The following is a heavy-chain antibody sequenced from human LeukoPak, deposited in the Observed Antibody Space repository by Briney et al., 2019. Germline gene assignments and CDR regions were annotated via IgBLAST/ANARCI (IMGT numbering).Heavy chain of an antibody. CDR3: ASVVDTWFDP. D-gene: IGHD5-18*01. Sequence: ASVKVSCKASGGTFSNYAISWVRQAPGQGLEWMGWISAYNGNTNYAQKLQGRVTMTTDTSTSTAYMELRSLRSDDTAVYYCASVVDTWFDPWGQGTLVTVSS. J-gene: IGHJ5*02. CDR2: ISAYNGNT. CDR1: GGTFSNYA. V-gene: IGHV1-18*01.